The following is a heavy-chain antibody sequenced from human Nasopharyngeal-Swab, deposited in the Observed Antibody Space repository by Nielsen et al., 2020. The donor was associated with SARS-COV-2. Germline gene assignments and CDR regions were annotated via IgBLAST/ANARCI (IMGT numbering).Heavy chain of an antibody. CDR1: GFAFSTYS. CDR2: ISSSSSYT. V-gene: IGHV3-21*01. Sequence: GSLRLSCAASGFAFSTYSMNWVRQAPGKGPEWVSSISSSSSYTYYADSVKGRFTISRDNAKNSLYLQMNSLRAEDTAVYYCAGAPKQVWSRDYFDTWGQGMLVTVSS. J-gene: IGHJ4*02. CDR3: AGAPKQVWSRDYFDT. D-gene: IGHD5-18*01.